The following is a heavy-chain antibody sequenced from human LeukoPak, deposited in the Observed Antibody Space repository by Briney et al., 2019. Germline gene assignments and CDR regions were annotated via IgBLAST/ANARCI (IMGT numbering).Heavy chain of an antibody. J-gene: IGHJ6*03. Sequence: SETLSLTCAVYGGSFSGYYWSWIRQPPGKGLEWIGEINHGGSTNYNPSLKSRVTISVDTSKNQFSLKLSSVTAADTAVYYCARGYSYADDYYYMDVWGKGTTVTVSS. CDR2: INHGGST. CDR3: ARGYSYADDYYYMDV. V-gene: IGHV4-34*01. D-gene: IGHD5-18*01. CDR1: GGSFSGYY.